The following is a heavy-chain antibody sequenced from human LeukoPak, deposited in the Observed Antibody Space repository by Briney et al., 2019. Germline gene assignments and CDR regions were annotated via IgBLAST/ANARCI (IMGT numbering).Heavy chain of an antibody. CDR1: GGTFSIYA. D-gene: IGHD5-24*01. Sequence: SVTVSCTASGGTFSIYAISWVRQAPGQGLEWMGGIIPIFGTANYAQKFQGRVTITADESTSTAYMELSSLRSEDTAVYYCARGGDGYKEADDAFDIWGQGTMVTVSS. CDR3: ARGGDGYKEADDAFDI. CDR2: IIPIFGTA. V-gene: IGHV1-69*13. J-gene: IGHJ3*02.